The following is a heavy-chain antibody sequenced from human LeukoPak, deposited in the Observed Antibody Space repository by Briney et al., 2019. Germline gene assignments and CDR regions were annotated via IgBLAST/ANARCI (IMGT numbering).Heavy chain of an antibody. CDR2: INQDGSAK. V-gene: IGHV3-7*01. CDR1: GFTVSSNY. D-gene: IGHD3-10*01. CDR3: ARGTGVDY. J-gene: IGHJ4*02. Sequence: GGSLRLSCAASGFTVSSNYMSWVRQAPGKGLEWVANINQDGSAKRYVDSVKGRFTITRDNAKNSLDLQMNSLRVEDTAVYYCARGTGVDYWGQGTLVSVSS.